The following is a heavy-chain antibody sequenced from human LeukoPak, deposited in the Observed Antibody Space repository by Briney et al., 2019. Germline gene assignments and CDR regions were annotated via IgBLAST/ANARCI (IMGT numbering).Heavy chain of an antibody. V-gene: IGHV3-20*01. D-gene: IGHD1-14*01. J-gene: IGHJ4*02. CDR1: GFTFDDYG. Sequence: PGGSLRLSCEASGFTFDDYGMSWVRQAPGKGLEWVSGINWNGGTTGYADSVKGRFTISRDNAKNSLYLQMNSLRAEDTALYHCARAELTGSPLVDYWGQGTLVTVSS. CDR3: ARAELTGSPLVDY. CDR2: INWNGGTT.